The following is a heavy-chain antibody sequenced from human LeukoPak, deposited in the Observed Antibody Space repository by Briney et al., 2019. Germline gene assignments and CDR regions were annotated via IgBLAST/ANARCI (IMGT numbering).Heavy chain of an antibody. D-gene: IGHD6-13*01. Sequence: ASVKVSCKVSGYTLTELSMHWVRQAPGKGLEWMGGFDPEDGETIYAQKFQGRVTMTEDTSTDTAYMELSSLRSEDTAVYYCATDLGSSWYQTLDYWGRGTLVTVSS. CDR2: FDPEDGET. CDR3: ATDLGSSWYQTLDY. CDR1: GYTLTELS. J-gene: IGHJ4*02. V-gene: IGHV1-24*01.